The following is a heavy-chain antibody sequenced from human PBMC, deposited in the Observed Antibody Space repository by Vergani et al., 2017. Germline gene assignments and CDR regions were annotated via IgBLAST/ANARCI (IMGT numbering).Heavy chain of an antibody. CDR3: ARDPSKYCRGGSCYGQYNWFDP. J-gene: IGHJ5*02. CDR2: ISSSSSYI. CDR1: GFTFSSYS. D-gene: IGHD2-15*01. Sequence: EVQLVESGGGLVKPGGSLRLSCAASGFTFSSYSMNWVRQAPGKGLEWVSSISSSSSYIYYADSVKGRFTISRDNAKNSLYLQMNSLRAEDTAVYYCARDPSKYCRGGSCYGQYNWFDPWGQGTLVTVSS. V-gene: IGHV3-21*01.